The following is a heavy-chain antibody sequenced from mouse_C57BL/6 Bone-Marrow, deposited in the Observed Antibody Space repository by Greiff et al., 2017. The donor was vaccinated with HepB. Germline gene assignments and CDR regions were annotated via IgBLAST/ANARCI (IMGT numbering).Heavy chain of an antibody. Sequence: EVKLMESGGGLVQPGGSLKLSCAASGFTFSDYYMYWVRQTPEKRLEWVAYISNGGGSTYYPDTVKGRFTISRDNAKNTLYLQMSRLKSEDTAMYYCARHLSRAMDYWGQGTSVTVSS. CDR2: ISNGGGST. J-gene: IGHJ4*01. D-gene: IGHD6-5*01. CDR3: ARHLSRAMDY. V-gene: IGHV5-12*01. CDR1: GFTFSDYY.